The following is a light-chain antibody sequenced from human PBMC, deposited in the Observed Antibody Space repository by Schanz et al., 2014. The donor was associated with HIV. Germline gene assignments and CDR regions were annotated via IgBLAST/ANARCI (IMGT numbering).Light chain of an antibody. CDR1: SSDVGSYNL. V-gene: IGLV2-23*01. J-gene: IGLJ2*01. Sequence: QSVLTQPASVSGSPGQSITISCTGTSSDVGSYNLVSWYQQHPGKAPKLIIYEGSKRPSGVSNRFSGSKSGNTASLTVSGLQAEDEADYYCCSYVNYTTLVVFAGGTKLTVL. CDR3: CSYVNYTTLVV. CDR2: EGS.